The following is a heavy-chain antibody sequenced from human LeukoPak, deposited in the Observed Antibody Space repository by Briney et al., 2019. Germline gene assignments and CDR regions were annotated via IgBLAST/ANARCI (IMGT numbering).Heavy chain of an antibody. CDR3: ARGFRVTQTNRSPYYFDY. J-gene: IGHJ4*02. V-gene: IGHV1-18*01. Sequence: ASVKVSCKASGYTFTSYGISWVRQAPGQGLEWMGWISAYNGNTNYAQKFQGRVTITTDESTSTAYMELSSLRSEDTAVYYCARGFRVTQTNRSPYYFDYWGQGTLVTVSS. CDR1: GYTFTSYG. CDR2: ISAYNGNT. D-gene: IGHD1-14*01.